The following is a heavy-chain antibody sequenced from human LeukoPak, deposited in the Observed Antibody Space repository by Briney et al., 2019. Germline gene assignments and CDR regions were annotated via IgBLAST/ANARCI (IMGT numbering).Heavy chain of an antibody. J-gene: IGHJ4*02. Sequence: ASVKVSCKASGYTFTGYYMHCVRQAPGQGLEWIGWINPNSGGTNYAQKCQGRVTMTRDTSISTAHMELSRLRSDDTAVYYCASGGITIFGVVIPNPDYWGQGTLVTVSS. CDR3: ASGGITIFGVVIPNPDY. V-gene: IGHV1-2*02. CDR2: INPNSGGT. CDR1: GYTFTGYY. D-gene: IGHD3-3*01.